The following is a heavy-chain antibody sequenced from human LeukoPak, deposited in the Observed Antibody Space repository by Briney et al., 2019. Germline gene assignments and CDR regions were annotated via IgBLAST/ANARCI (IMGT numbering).Heavy chain of an antibody. V-gene: IGHV5-51*01. D-gene: IGHD4-17*01. CDR3: ARSSYGDPGDYYYGMDV. CDR1: GYSFTSYW. Sequence: GESLKISCKGSGYSFTSYWIGWVRQMPGKGLEWMGIIYPGDSDTRYSPSFQGQVTISVDKSISTAYLQWSSLKASDTAMYYCARSSYGDPGDYYYGMDVWGQGTTVTVSS. CDR2: IYPGDSDT. J-gene: IGHJ6*02.